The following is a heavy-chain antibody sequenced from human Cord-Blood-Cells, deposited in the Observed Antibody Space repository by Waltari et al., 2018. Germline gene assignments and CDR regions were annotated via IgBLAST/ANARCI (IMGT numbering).Heavy chain of an antibody. Sequence: QVQLVESGGGVVQPGRSLRLSCAASGFTVSSYAMHWVRQAPGRGVEWVQDISYDGRKKYDSGSVKDLFTIARDNCENAVYLQMSSLGSEDTAVYYCARVGGKQEFDYWGQGTLVTVSS. V-gene: IGHV3-30*04. CDR1: GFTVSSYA. D-gene: IGHD3-16*01. CDR2: ISYDGRKK. J-gene: IGHJ4*02. CDR3: ARVGGKQEFDY.